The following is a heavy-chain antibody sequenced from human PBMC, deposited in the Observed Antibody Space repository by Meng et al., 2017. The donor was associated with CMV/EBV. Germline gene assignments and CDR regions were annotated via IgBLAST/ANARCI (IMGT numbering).Heavy chain of an antibody. CDR3: ASNSITIFGVVTNTNYYYGMDV. J-gene: IGHJ6*02. D-gene: IGHD3-3*01. CDR1: GGTFSSYA. V-gene: IGHV1-69*10. Sequence: SVKVSCKASGGTFSSYAISWVRQAPGQGLEWMGGIIPILGIANYAQKFQGRVTITADKSTSTAYMELSSLRSEDTAVYYCASNSITIFGVVTNTNYYYGMDVWGQGTTVTVSS. CDR2: IIPILGIA.